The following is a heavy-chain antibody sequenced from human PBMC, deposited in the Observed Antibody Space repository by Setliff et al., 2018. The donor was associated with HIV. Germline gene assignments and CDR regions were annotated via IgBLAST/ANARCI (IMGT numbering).Heavy chain of an antibody. Sequence: SETLSLTCTVSGGSISSYYWTWIRQSPGKGLEWIGYFYHSGSTNYNPSLKSRVSMSVDTSKNEFSLNLSSLTAADTAVYYCARGQSCTNGVCYQYWGQGTLVTVSS. CDR3: ARGQSCTNGVCYQY. J-gene: IGHJ4*02. CDR2: FYHSGST. D-gene: IGHD2-8*01. CDR1: GGSISSYY. V-gene: IGHV4-59*01.